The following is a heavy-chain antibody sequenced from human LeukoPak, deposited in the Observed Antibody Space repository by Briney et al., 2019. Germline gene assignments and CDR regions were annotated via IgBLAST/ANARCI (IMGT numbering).Heavy chain of an antibody. CDR3: AKSVLRYFDWLSYGNWFDP. D-gene: IGHD3-9*01. V-gene: IGHV1-69*13. J-gene: IGHJ5*02. Sequence: GASVKVSCKASSYTFTSYAISWVRQAPGQGLEWMGGIIPIFGTANYAQKFQGRVTITADESTSTAYMELSSLRSEDTAVYYCAKSVLRYFDWLSYGNWFDPWGQGTLVTVSS. CDR1: SYTFTSYA. CDR2: IIPIFGTA.